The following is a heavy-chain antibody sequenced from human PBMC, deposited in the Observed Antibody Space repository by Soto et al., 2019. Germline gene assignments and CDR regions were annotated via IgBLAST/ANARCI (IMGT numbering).Heavy chain of an antibody. J-gene: IGHJ6*02. CDR2: IFYSGST. Sequence: PSETLSLTCTVSGGSISSSSYYWGWIRQPPGKGLEWIGSIFYSGSTYYNPSLKSRVTIYVDTSKNQFSLKLSSVTAADTAVYYCARHLTYCSAGSCYSDFPYYGMDVWGQGTTVT. CDR3: ARHLTYCSAGSCYSDFPYYGMDV. CDR1: GGSISSSSYY. D-gene: IGHD2-15*01. V-gene: IGHV4-39*01.